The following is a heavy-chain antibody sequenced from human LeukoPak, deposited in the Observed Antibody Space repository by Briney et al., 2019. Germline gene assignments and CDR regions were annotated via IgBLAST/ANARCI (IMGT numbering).Heavy chain of an antibody. D-gene: IGHD3-22*01. CDR2: ISYDGSNK. J-gene: IGHJ3*02. V-gene: IGHV3-30-3*02. CDR3: AKDLNYDSSGDNDAFDI. CDR1: GFTFSGYP. Sequence: GKSLRLSCAASGFTFSGYPIHWVRQAPGKGLEWVAVISYDGSNKYYADSVKGRFTISRDNSKNTLYLQMNSLRAEDTAVYYCAKDLNYDSSGDNDAFDIWGQGTMVTVSS.